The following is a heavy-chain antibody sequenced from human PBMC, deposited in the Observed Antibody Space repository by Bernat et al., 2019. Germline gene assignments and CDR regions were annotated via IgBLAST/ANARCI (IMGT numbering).Heavy chain of an antibody. CDR2: ISSSGSTI. CDR3: ARDLEMTTVTRGSYYYYYGMDV. D-gene: IGHD4-11*01. CDR1: GFTFSDYY. V-gene: IGHV3-11*01. J-gene: IGHJ6*02. Sequence: QVQLVESGGGLVKPGGSLRLSCAASGFTFSDYYMSWIRQAPGKGLEWVSYISSSGSTIYYAGSGKGRFTISRDNAKNSLYLQMNSLRAEDTAVYYCARDLEMTTVTRGSYYYYYGMDVWGQGTTVTVSS.